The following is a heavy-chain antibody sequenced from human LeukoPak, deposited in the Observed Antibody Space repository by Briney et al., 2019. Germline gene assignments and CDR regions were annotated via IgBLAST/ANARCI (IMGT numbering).Heavy chain of an antibody. CDR3: ASGVVGATPDY. Sequence: SETLSLTCTVSGYSISSAYYWGWIRQPPGKGLEWIGNIYHSGTTYYNPSLKSRVIISVDTSKNQFSLQLSSVTAADTAVYYCASGVVGATPDYWGQGTLVTVSS. D-gene: IGHD1-26*01. CDR2: IYHSGTT. V-gene: IGHV4-38-2*02. J-gene: IGHJ4*02. CDR1: GYSISSAYY.